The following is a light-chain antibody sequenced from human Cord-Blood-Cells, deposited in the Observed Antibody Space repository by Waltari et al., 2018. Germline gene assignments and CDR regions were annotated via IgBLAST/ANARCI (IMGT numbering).Light chain of an antibody. J-gene: IGLJ3*02. V-gene: IGLV2-23*01. CDR3: CSYAGSSFWV. CDR1: SSDVGSYNL. Sequence: QSALTQPASVSGSPGQSITISCTGTSSDVGSYNLVSWYPQHPGKAPKLMIYEGSKRPSGVSNRFSGSKSGNTASLTISGLQAEDEADYYCCSYAGSSFWVFGGGTKLTVL. CDR2: EGS.